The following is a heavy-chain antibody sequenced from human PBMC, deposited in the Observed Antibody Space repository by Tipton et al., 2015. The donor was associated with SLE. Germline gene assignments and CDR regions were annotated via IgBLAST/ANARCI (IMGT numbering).Heavy chain of an antibody. V-gene: IGHV4-31*03. CDR1: GGSLSSNNFF. CDR3: AREVITITDSDAFDI. D-gene: IGHD2-21*01. Sequence: TLSLTCTVSGGSLSSNNFFWSWLRQHPGKGLEWIGYIDYSGSAFYNPSLKSRVTMSVDTSKNQFFMRLSSATAADTAVYYCAREVITITDSDAFDIWGQGTMVTVSS. J-gene: IGHJ3*02. CDR2: IDYSGSA.